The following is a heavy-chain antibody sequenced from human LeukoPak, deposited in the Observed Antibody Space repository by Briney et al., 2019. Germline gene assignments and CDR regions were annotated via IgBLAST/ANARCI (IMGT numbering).Heavy chain of an antibody. CDR3: AREGSYCVGGDCYSFDF. J-gene: IGHJ4*02. D-gene: IGHD2-21*02. CDR2: MHPGNGNT. Sequence: GASVKVSCKASGYRFISNYIQWVRQAPGLGPEWIGWMHPGNGNTRYAEEFQGRVTMTRDTSINTAYMDLSSLRSDDTAVYYCAREGSYCVGGDCYSFDFWGQGTLITVSS. V-gene: IGHV1-2*02. CDR1: GYRFISNY.